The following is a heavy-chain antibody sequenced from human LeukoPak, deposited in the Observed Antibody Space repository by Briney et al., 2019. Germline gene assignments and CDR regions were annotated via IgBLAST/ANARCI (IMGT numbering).Heavy chain of an antibody. V-gene: IGHV4-59*08. D-gene: IGHD2-2*01. Sequence: SETLSLTCTVSGASINTYYWSWIRQPPGKGLEWIGYIYYTGSTNYNPSLKSRVTISIDTSKNQFSLKLTSVTAADTAVYYCASTICISTSCYPGVVDYWGQGTLVTVSS. CDR2: IYYTGST. J-gene: IGHJ4*02. CDR1: GASINTYY. CDR3: ASTICISTSCYPGVVDY.